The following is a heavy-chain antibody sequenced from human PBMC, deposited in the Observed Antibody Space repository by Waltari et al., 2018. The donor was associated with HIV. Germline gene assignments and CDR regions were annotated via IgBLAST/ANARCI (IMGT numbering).Heavy chain of an antibody. V-gene: IGHV3-9*01. J-gene: IGHJ6*02. Sequence: DVHLVESGGRLVQPGRSLRLSCIGSGFPFGEYGMHWVRQRPRKGLELGAGLRWNRVVRGYADSGKGRFTISRDNAKNSMSLTMKDLRPEDTAIYYCGKDVGAADFLIGYSAYGMEVWGQGTTVAVSS. D-gene: IGHD3-9*01. CDR1: GFPFGEYG. CDR2: LRWNRVVR. CDR3: GKDVGAADFLIGYSAYGMEV.